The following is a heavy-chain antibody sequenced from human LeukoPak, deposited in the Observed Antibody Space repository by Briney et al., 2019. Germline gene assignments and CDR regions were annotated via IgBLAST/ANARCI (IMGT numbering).Heavy chain of an antibody. CDR2: INHSGST. CDR1: GGSFSGYY. J-gene: IGHJ5*02. CDR3: ARTHTRITMVRGNRNWFDP. Sequence: SETLSLTCAVYGGSFSGYYWSWIRQPPGKGLEWIGEINHSGSTNYNPSLKSQVTISVDTSKNQFSLKLSSVTAADTAVYYCARTHTRITMVRGNRNWFDPWGQGTLVTVSS. D-gene: IGHD3-10*01. V-gene: IGHV4-34*01.